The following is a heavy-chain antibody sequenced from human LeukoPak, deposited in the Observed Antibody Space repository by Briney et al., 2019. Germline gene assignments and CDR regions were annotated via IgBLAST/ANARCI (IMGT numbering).Heavy chain of an antibody. J-gene: IGHJ4*02. V-gene: IGHV3-30*02. CDR1: GFTFSSYG. D-gene: IGHD4-23*01. Sequence: GGSLRLSCAASGFTFSSYGMHWVRQAPGKGLEWVAFIRYDGSNKYYADSVKGRFTISRDNAKNSVFLQMNSLRAEDTAVYYCAKGSARRWFWYFDYWGQGTLVTVSS. CDR3: AKGSARRWFWYFDY. CDR2: IRYDGSNK.